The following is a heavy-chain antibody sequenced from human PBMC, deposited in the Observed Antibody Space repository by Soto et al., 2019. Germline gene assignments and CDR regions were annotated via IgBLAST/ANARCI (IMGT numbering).Heavy chain of an antibody. Sequence: DVQLVESGGGLVKPGGSLRLSCAASGFSFSIYNMYWVRQAPGKGLEWVSSISSSSSYIFYADSVKGRFTISRDNAKKSLHLQMNSLRVEDTAVYYCARANMIRGVIIANGFDYWGQGTLVTVSS. CDR3: ARANMIRGVIIANGFDY. J-gene: IGHJ4*02. V-gene: IGHV3-21*01. CDR2: ISSSSSYI. D-gene: IGHD3-10*01. CDR1: GFSFSIYN.